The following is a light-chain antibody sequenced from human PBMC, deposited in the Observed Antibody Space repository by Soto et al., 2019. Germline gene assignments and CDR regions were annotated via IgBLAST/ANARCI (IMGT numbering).Light chain of an antibody. CDR2: GAS. CDR1: QSVSRGD. CDR3: QQYGTSPPGT. V-gene: IGKV3-20*01. Sequence: EIVWTQSPGTLSLSPGERATLSCRASQSVSRGDLAWYQQKPGQAPRLLIYGASSRATGTPDRFSGRGSGTDFPPTISRPEPEDFAVYYSQQYGTSPPGTFGQGTKVDI. J-gene: IGKJ1*01.